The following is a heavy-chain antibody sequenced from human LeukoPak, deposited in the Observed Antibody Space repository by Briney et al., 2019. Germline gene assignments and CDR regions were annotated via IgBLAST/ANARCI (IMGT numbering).Heavy chain of an antibody. D-gene: IGHD3-9*01. CDR1: GYTFTGYY. CDR3: ARESYDILTRHFDY. J-gene: IGHJ4*02. Sequence: ASVKVSCKASGYTFTGYYMHWVRQAPGQGLEWMGWINPNTGGTSYAQKFQGRVTMTRDTSTSTVYMELSSVRYEDTDVYYCARESYDILTRHFDYWGQGTLVTVSS. V-gene: IGHV1-2*02. CDR2: INPNTGGT.